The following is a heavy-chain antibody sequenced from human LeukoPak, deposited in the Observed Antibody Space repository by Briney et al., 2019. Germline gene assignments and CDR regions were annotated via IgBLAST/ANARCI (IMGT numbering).Heavy chain of an antibody. J-gene: IGHJ6*03. V-gene: IGHV3-23*01. CDR2: ISASGGST. CDR1: GFTFSSYA. Sequence: GGSLRLSCAASGFTFSSYAMSWVRQAPKKGLEWVSVISASGGSTYYADSVKGRVTISRDNFKNTLYLQMNSLRVEDTAVYYCAKNYGSGSSVKYYNYMDVWGIGTTVTVSS. D-gene: IGHD3-10*01. CDR3: AKNYGSGSSVKYYNYMDV.